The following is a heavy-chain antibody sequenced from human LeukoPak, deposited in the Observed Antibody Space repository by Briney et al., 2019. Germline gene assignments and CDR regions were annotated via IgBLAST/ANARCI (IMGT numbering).Heavy chain of an antibody. J-gene: IGHJ4*02. D-gene: IGHD3-9*01. Sequence: GGSLRLSCGASGFSVSSNYMNWVRQAPGKGLEWVSIIYSGLTGVTTYYADSVKGRFTISRDNSKNTLFLQMNSLRAEDTAVYYCAKDSGERLGILTGYYKSRKSYFDYWGQGTLVTVSS. V-gene: IGHV3-66*02. CDR1: GFSVSSNY. CDR3: AKDSGERLGILTGYYKSRKSYFDY. CDR2: IYSGLTGVTT.